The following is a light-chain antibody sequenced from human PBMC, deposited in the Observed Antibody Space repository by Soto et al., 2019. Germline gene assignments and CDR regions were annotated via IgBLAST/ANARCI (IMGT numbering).Light chain of an antibody. V-gene: IGLV1-40*01. J-gene: IGLJ2*01. CDR2: GTT. CDR3: QSYDNSLSVTVV. Sequence: QLVLTQPPSVSGAPGQRVTISCSGSSSNIGAGYDVHWYQHLPGTAPKLLIYGTTNRPSGVPGRFSASRSGASASLAITGLQAEDEADYYCQSYDNSLSVTVVFGGGTKLTVL. CDR1: SSNIGAGYD.